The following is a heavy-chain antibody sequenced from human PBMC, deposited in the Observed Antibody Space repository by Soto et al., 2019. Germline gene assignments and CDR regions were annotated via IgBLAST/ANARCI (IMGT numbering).Heavy chain of an antibody. CDR2: ISGSGANT. J-gene: IGHJ4*02. Sequence: EVQLLESGGGLVQPGGSLRLSCAASGFTFSSYTMSWVRQAPGKGLEWVSTISGSGANTYYADSVKGRFTISRDNSKSKLCLQMNSLRAEDTAVYYCAKKRGVTTTEFDYRGQGTLVTVSS. CDR1: GFTFSSYT. V-gene: IGHV3-23*01. CDR3: AKKRGVTTTEFDY. D-gene: IGHD4-17*01.